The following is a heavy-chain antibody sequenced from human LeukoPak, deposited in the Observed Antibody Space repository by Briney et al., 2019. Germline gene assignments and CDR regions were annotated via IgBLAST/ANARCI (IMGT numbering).Heavy chain of an antibody. CDR2: IKQDGSEK. Sequence: GGSLRLSCAASGFSFSNYWMSWVRQAPGKGLEWVANIKQDGSEKYYVDSVKGQFTISRDNAKNSLYLQLSSLRAEDTAVYYCARGATGSFRYSSGWPGDSWGQGTLVTVSS. J-gene: IGHJ4*02. CDR3: ARGATGSFRYSSGWPGDS. V-gene: IGHV3-7*01. CDR1: GFSFSNYW. D-gene: IGHD6-19*01.